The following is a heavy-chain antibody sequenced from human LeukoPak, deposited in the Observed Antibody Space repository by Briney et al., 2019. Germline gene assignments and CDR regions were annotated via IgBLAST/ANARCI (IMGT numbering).Heavy chain of an antibody. CDR3: ARDSGYDHYFDY. CDR2: ISGSGGST. D-gene: IGHD5-12*01. J-gene: IGHJ4*02. Sequence: SGGSLRLSCAASGFTFSSYAMSWVRQAPGKGLEWVSAISGSGGSTYYADSVKGRSTISRDNSKNTLYLQMNSLRAEDTAVYYCARDSGYDHYFDYWGQGTLVTVSS. V-gene: IGHV3-23*01. CDR1: GFTFSSYA.